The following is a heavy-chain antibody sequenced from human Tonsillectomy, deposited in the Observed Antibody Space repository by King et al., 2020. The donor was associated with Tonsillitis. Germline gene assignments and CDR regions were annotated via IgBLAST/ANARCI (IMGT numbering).Heavy chain of an antibody. V-gene: IGHV4-39*01. CDR1: GGSISSSSYY. D-gene: IGHD5-18*01. CDR2: IYYSGST. Sequence: QLQESGPGLVKPSETLSLTCTVSGGSISSSSYYWGWIRQPPGKGLEWIGSIYYSGSTYYNPSLKSRVTISVDTSKNQFSLKLSSVTAADTAVYYCARPDRVDTAMVTGWGQGTLVTVSS. CDR3: ARPDRVDTAMVTG. J-gene: IGHJ4*02.